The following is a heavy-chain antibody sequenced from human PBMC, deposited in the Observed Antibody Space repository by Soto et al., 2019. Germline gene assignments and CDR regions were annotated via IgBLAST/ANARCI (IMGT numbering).Heavy chain of an antibody. CDR2: IYPGDSDT. Sequence: PGESLKISCKGSGYSFTSYWIGGVRQMPGKGLEWMGIIYPGDSDTKYSPSFQGQVTISADKSISTAYLQWSSLKASDTAMYYCARLDYSGSVYYSAYCYYYGMDVWGQGTTVTVSS. V-gene: IGHV5-51*01. CDR1: GYSFTSYW. D-gene: IGHD3-3*01. J-gene: IGHJ6*02. CDR3: ARLDYSGSVYYSAYCYYYGMDV.